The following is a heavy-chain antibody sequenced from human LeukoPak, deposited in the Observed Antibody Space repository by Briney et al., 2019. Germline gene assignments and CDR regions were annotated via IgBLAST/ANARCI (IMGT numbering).Heavy chain of an antibody. CDR3: TKTSPGVPLEL. CDR2: ISHTGRT. CDR1: GLSFTGYH. D-gene: IGHD7-27*01. J-gene: IGHJ4*02. V-gene: IGHV4-34*01. Sequence: SETLSLTCAVSGLSFTGYHWSWIRQPPGKGPEWIGEISHTGRTSYNPSLKSRASISLDTSKKQFSLKLSFLTAADMAVYYCTKTSPGVPLELWGQGALVTVSS.